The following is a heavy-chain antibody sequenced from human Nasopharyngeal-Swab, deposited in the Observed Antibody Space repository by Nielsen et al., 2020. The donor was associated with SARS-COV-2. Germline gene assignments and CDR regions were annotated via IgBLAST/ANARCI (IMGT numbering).Heavy chain of an antibody. CDR1: GFTFNNYA. CDR3: AKCSAWARDCPTSWYFTF. J-gene: IGHJ2*01. CDR2: VSPGGRTS. Sequence: GESLKISCAASGFTFNNYAMAWVRQAPGKGLEWVSIVSPGGRTSYSADSVTGRFTISRDNSRKTLFLQMTTVRVDDTAVYFCAKCSAWARDCPTSWYFTFWGRGSLVTVSS. D-gene: IGHD2-21*02. V-gene: IGHV3-23*01.